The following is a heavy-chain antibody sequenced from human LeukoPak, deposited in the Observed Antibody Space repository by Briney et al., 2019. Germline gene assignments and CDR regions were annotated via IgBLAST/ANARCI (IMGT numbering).Heavy chain of an antibody. Sequence: LRLSCAVSGFTFSNSPMSWVRQAPGKGLEWVSAITGSGGGTYYADSVKGRFTISRDNSKNTLYLQMNSLRAEDTAVYYCAKDGQYGDYWYYYTDVWGKGTTVTVSS. CDR2: ITGSGGGT. CDR3: AKDGQYGDYWYYYTDV. J-gene: IGHJ6*03. D-gene: IGHD4/OR15-4a*01. CDR1: GFTFSNSP. V-gene: IGHV3-23*01.